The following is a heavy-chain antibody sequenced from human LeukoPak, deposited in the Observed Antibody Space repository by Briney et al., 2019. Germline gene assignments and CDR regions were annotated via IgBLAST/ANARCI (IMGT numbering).Heavy chain of an antibody. CDR2: ITQSGNT. D-gene: IGHD6-13*01. V-gene: IGHV4-39*01. Sequence: SETLSLTCTVSGGSISSSSYYWGWIRQSPGKGLEWIGEITQSGNTNYNPSLKSRVTISVDTSKNHFSLKLTSVTAADTAVYYCARHDEYSSNHVGLDYWGQGTLVTVSS. J-gene: IGHJ4*02. CDR3: ARHDEYSSNHVGLDY. CDR1: GGSISSSSYY.